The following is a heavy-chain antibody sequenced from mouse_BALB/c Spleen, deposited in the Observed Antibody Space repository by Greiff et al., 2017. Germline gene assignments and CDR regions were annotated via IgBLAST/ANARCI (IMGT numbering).Heavy chain of an antibody. D-gene: IGHD1-1*01. V-gene: IGHV3-8*02. CDR3: AHYYGSSYRYFDV. Sequence: EVKLQESGPSLVKPSQTLSLTCSVTGDSITSGYWNWIRKFPGNKLEYMGYISYSGSTYYNPSLKSRISITRDTSKNQYYLQLNSVTTEDTATYYCAHYYGSSYRYFDVWGAGTTVTVSS. J-gene: IGHJ1*01. CDR1: GDSITSGY. CDR2: ISYSGST.